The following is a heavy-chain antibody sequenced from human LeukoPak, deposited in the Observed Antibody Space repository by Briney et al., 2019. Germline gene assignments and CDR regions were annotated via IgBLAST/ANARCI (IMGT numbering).Heavy chain of an antibody. Sequence: SETLSLTCAVSAYSISSPNWWGWIRQPPGKGLEYIGYIYYTGSIYYNPSLKSRVTMSVDTSKNHFSPKLSSVTAVDTAVYYCARTDSYGYYFDYWGQGTLVTVSS. CDR3: ARTDSYGYYFDY. CDR2: IYYTGSI. V-gene: IGHV4-28*05. D-gene: IGHD5-18*01. CDR1: AYSISSPNW. J-gene: IGHJ4*02.